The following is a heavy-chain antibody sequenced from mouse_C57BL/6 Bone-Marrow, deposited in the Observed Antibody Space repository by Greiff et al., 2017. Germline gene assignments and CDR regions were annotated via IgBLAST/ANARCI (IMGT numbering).Heavy chain of an antibody. CDR1: GYTFTSYW. CDR3: AREVYYYGFDY. D-gene: IGHD1-1*01. Sequence: QVQLQQPGAELVKPGASVKLSCKASGYTFTSYWMQWVKQRPGQGLEWSGEIDPSDSYTNYNQKFKGKATLTVDTSSSTAYMQLSSLTSEDSAVYYCAREVYYYGFDYWGQGTTLTVSS. J-gene: IGHJ2*01. CDR2: IDPSDSYT. V-gene: IGHV1-50*01.